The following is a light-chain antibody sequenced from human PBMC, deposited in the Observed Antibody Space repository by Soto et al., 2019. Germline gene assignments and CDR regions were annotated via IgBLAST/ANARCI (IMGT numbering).Light chain of an antibody. CDR1: QSISRTY. J-gene: IGKJ1*01. CDR2: ATS. CDR3: QQYGRPGT. V-gene: IGKV3-20*01. Sequence: ENVLTQSAGTLSLSPGERATLSCRASQSISRTYLAWYQQKPVQAPRLLIYATSSTATGIPDRFSGSGSGTYFPLTISRLEHEDSAVYYCQQYGRPGTFGQGTKVDIK.